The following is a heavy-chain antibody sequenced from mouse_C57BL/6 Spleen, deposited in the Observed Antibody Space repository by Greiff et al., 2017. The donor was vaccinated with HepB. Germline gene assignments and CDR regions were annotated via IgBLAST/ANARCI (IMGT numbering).Heavy chain of an antibody. V-gene: IGHV1-72*01. D-gene: IGHD1-1*01. Sequence: QVQLQQPGAELVKPGASVKLSCKASGYTFTSYWKHWVKQRPGRGLEWIGRIDPNSGGTKYNEKFKSKATLTVDKPSSTAYMQLSSLTSEDSAVYYCARKDYGSSYDAMDYWGQGTSVTVSS. CDR1: GYTFTSYW. CDR3: ARKDYGSSYDAMDY. CDR2: IDPNSGGT. J-gene: IGHJ4*01.